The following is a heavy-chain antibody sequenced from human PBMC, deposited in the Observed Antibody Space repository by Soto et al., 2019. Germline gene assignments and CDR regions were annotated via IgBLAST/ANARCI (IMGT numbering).Heavy chain of an antibody. CDR1: GYSFTSYW. Sequence: GECLKISCKGSGYSFTSYWIGWVRQMSGKGLERMGIIYPGDSDTRYSPSFQGQVTLSADKSISTAYLQWSSLKASDTAMYYCARGIWTDSSGYYRQAFDIWGQGTMVTVSS. J-gene: IGHJ3*02. CDR3: ARGIWTDSSGYYRQAFDI. V-gene: IGHV5-51*01. CDR2: IYPGDSDT. D-gene: IGHD3-22*01.